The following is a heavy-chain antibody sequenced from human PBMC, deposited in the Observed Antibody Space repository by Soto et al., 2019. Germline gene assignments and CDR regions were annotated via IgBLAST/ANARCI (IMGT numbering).Heavy chain of an antibody. CDR3: ARVAGSSCYGPLGY. CDR2: IIPIFGTA. Sequence: QVQLVQSGAEVKKPGSSVKVSCKASGGTFSSYAISWVRQAPGQGVEWMGGIIPIFGTANYAQKFQGRVTNTADKSTSAAYKEPSCQRYEDTAVYYCARVAGSSCYGPLGYWGQGTLVTVSS. CDR1: GGTFSSYA. D-gene: IGHD6-13*01. J-gene: IGHJ4*02. V-gene: IGHV1-69*14.